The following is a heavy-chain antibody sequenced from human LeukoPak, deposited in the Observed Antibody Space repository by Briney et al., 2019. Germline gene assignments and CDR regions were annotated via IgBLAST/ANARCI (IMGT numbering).Heavy chain of an antibody. CDR1: GGSFSGYY. CDR3: ARGTGSSWYGGPFDS. V-gene: IGHV4-34*01. D-gene: IGHD6-13*01. Sequence: SETLSLTCAVYGGSFSGYYWSWIRQPPGKGLEWIGEINHSGGTNYNPSLKSRVTTSVDTSKNQFSLKLSSVTAADTAVYYCARGTGSSWYGGPFDSWGQGTLVTVSS. CDR2: INHSGGT. J-gene: IGHJ4*02.